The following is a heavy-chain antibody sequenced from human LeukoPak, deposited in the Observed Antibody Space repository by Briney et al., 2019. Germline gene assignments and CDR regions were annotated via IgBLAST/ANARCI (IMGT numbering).Heavy chain of an antibody. J-gene: IGHJ4*02. CDR2: ISSSSSYI. Sequence: GGSLRLSCAASGFTFSSYSMNWVRQAPGKGLEWVSSISSSSSYIYYADSVKGRFTISRDNAKNSLYLQMNGLRAEDTAVYYCARVHGRYSGYDFDYWGQGTLVTVSS. V-gene: IGHV3-21*01. D-gene: IGHD5-12*01. CDR3: ARVHGRYSGYDFDY. CDR1: GFTFSSYS.